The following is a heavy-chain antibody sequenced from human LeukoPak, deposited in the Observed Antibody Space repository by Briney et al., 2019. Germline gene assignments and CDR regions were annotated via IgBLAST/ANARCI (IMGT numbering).Heavy chain of an antibody. CDR1: GFTFSSYA. CDR2: ISGGGGST. J-gene: IGHJ6*03. Sequence: GGSLRLSCAASGFTFSSYAMSWVRQAPGNGLEWVSAISGGGGSTYYADSVKGRFTISRDNSKNPLYLQMNSLRAEDTALYYIAKDLMGCSSTNCYRNYYYYYMDGWGKGTTVTVSS. V-gene: IGHV3-23*01. D-gene: IGHD2-2*02. CDR3: AKDLMGCSSTNCYRNYYYYYMDG.